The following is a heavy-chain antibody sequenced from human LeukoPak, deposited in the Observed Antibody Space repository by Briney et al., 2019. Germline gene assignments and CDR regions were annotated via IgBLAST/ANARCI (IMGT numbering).Heavy chain of an antibody. V-gene: IGHV1-18*01. CDR1: GYTFTSYG. J-gene: IGHJ4*02. D-gene: IGHD6-19*01. Sequence: ASVKVSCKASGYTFTSYGISWVRQAPGQGLEWMGWISAYNGNTNYAQKLQGRVTMTTDTSTSTAYMELRSLRSDDTAVYYCARAPSSSGWPPFMGHNFDYWRQGPLVGVSS. CDR3: ARAPSSSGWPPFMGHNFDY. CDR2: ISAYNGNT.